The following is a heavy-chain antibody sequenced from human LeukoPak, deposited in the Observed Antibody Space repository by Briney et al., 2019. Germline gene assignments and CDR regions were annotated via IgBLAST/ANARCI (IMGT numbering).Heavy chain of an antibody. V-gene: IGHV1-18*04. CDR1: GYTFTGYH. D-gene: IGHD2-15*01. Sequence: ASVKVSCKASGYTFTGYHMHWVRQAPGQGLEWMGWISAYNGNTIYVQNLQGRVTMTTDTSTTTAYMELRSLTSDDTAVYYCARTPFLHCSGGTCYSDSWGQGTLVTVSS. CDR3: ARTPFLHCSGGTCYSDS. CDR2: ISAYNGNT. J-gene: IGHJ4*02.